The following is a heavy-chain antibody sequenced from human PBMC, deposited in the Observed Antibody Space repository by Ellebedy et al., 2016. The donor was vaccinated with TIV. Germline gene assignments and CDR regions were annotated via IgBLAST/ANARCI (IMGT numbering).Heavy chain of an antibody. J-gene: IGHJ4*02. CDR2: IFFTGSA. CDR3: ARTDPWQPIDD. D-gene: IGHD2-21*02. V-gene: IGHV4-4*07. Sequence: MPSETLSLTCTVSGGSISGYYWSWIRQPAGKGLEWIGRIFFTGSANYNPSLTSRVTMSVDTSKNQFSLNLRTVTAADTAVYYCARTDPWQPIDDWGQGILVSVSS. CDR1: GGSISGYY.